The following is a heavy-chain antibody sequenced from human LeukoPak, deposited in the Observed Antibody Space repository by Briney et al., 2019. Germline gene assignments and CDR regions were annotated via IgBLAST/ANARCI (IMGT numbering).Heavy chain of an antibody. CDR3: AINIVVVTDAISSFDY. CDR1: GFTSTISA. D-gene: IGHD2-2*01. Sequence: GGCLRLSRAPSGFTSTISAVSCVRHPPRGGREWGSALPAKGELTYYTDSAEGRFTISRDNPTNTLYMQMHSVRAADTAVYYCAINIVVVTDAISSFDYWGQGTLVTVSS. V-gene: IGHV3-23*01. CDR2: LPAKGELT. J-gene: IGHJ4*02.